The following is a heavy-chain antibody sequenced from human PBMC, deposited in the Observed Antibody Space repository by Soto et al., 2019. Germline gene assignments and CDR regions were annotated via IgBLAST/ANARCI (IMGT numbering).Heavy chain of an antibody. V-gene: IGHV1-18*01. CDR3: ASVPRSQSGYDYVFDY. CDR2: ISAYNGNT. J-gene: IGHJ4*02. Sequence: GASVKVSCKASGYTFTSYGISWVRQAPGQGIEWMGWISAYNGNTNYAQKLQGRVTMTTDTSTSTAYMELRSLRSDDTAVYYCASVPRSQSGYDYVFDYWGQGTLVTVSS. D-gene: IGHD5-12*01. CDR1: GYTFTSYG.